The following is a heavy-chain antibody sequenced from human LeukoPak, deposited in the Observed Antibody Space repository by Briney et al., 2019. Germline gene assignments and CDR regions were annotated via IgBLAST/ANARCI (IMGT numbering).Heavy chain of an antibody. CDR3: ASKYYYDSSGSFDY. V-gene: IGHV1-69*05. CDR1: GGTFSSYA. CDR2: IIPIFGTA. Sequence: GASVKVSCKASGGTFSSYAISWVRQAPGQGLEWMGRIIPIFGTANYAQKFQGRVTITTDESTSTAYMELSSLRSEDTAVYYCASKYYYDSSGSFDYWGQGTLVTVSP. J-gene: IGHJ4*02. D-gene: IGHD3-22*01.